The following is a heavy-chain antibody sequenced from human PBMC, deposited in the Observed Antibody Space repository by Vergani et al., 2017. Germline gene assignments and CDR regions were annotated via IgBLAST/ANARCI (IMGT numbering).Heavy chain of an antibody. D-gene: IGHD3-10*01. CDR2: IHHSGDT. Sequence: QVQLQESGPGLVKPSQTLSLTCDVSDSSIMTNPYWGWFRQSPGKGLEGIGCIHHSGDTHYNSSLKSRVSISIVSSSKFSLSVTSVTAADTDIYYCARHRGSGGFFPSCYFYGMDVWGQGTTVTVSS. V-gene: IGHV4-38-2*01. J-gene: IGHJ6*02. CDR1: DSSIMTNPY. CDR3: ARHRGSGGFFPSCYFYGMDV.